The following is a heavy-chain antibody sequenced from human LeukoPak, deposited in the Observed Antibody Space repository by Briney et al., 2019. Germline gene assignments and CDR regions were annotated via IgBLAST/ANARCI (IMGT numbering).Heavy chain of an antibody. CDR3: AREGYDFGRGLDAFDI. Sequence: GGSLRLSCAASGFTFSNFAMIWVRQAPGKGLEWVSVIGSDSGGIQYADSVKGRFTISRDNSKNTLYLQMNSLRAEDTAVYHCAREGYDFGRGLDAFDIWGQGTMVTVSS. CDR1: GFTFSNFA. CDR2: IGSDSGGI. D-gene: IGHD3-3*01. J-gene: IGHJ3*02. V-gene: IGHV3-23*01.